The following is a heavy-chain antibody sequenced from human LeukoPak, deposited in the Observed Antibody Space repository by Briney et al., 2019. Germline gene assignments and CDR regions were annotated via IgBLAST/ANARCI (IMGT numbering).Heavy chain of an antibody. CDR3: ATIPATRPYNWFDP. CDR1: GGSFSSGT. Sequence: SQTLSLNCAVSGGSFSSGTWAWIRQPQGKGLEWIGHLYYSGQTYYNLSLKSRVTISLNRSKKQFSLKLTSMTAADTAWYYCATIPATRPYNWFDPWGQGILVTVSS. CDR2: LYYSGQT. V-gene: IGHV4-30-2*01. J-gene: IGHJ5*02. D-gene: IGHD6-6*01.